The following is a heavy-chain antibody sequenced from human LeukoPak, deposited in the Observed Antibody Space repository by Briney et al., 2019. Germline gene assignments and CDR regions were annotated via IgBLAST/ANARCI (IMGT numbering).Heavy chain of an antibody. V-gene: IGHV3-74*01. CDR1: GFTFSSYW. J-gene: IGHJ4*02. CDR3: ARDYRALTYYDFWSGYPYFDY. D-gene: IGHD3-3*01. Sequence: PGGSLRLSCAASGFTFSSYWMHWVRQAPGKGLVWDSRINSDGSSTSYADSVKGRFTISRDNAKNTLYLQMNSLRAEDTAVYYCARDYRALTYYDFWSGYPYFDYWGQGTLVTVSS. CDR2: INSDGSST.